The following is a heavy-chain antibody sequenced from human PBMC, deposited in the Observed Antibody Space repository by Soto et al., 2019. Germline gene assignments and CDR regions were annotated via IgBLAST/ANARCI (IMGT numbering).Heavy chain of an antibody. CDR1: GFTFDDYA. D-gene: IGHD6-13*01. Sequence: GGSLRLSCAASGFTFDDYAMHWVRQAPGKGLEWVSGISWNSGSIGYADSVKGRFTISRDNAKNSLYLQMNSLRAEDTALYYCAKGGAAGTFFDYWGQGTLVTVSS. CDR3: AKGGAAGTFFDY. CDR2: ISWNSGSI. J-gene: IGHJ4*02. V-gene: IGHV3-9*01.